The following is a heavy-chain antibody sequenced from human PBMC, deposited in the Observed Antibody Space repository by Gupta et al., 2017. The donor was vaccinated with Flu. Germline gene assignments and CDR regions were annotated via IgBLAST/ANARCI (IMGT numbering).Heavy chain of an antibody. CDR1: GFSFSSYD. Sequence: EVQLVESGGDLVQPGGSLRLSCAASGFSFSSYDMHWVRHVVGKGLEWVSGIRSAGDTYSSASVKGRFIISREDSRKSLYLQMNSLIDEDTAVYFCAREGRTGNFDHWGQGTLVTVSS. J-gene: IGHJ4*02. CDR2: IRSAGDT. V-gene: IGHV3-13*04. D-gene: IGHD3/OR15-3a*01. CDR3: AREGRTGNFDH.